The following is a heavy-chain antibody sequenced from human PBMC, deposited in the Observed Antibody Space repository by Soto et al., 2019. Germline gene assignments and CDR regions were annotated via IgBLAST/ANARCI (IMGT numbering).Heavy chain of an antibody. J-gene: IGHJ4*02. CDR1: GYTFTTIR. CDR2: IRPHNGDT. CDR3: ASGRSGCYDF. D-gene: IGHD6-19*01. V-gene: IGHV1-18*01. Sequence: QVQLVQSAAEVEKPGASVKVSCKASGYTFTTIRISWVRQAPGQGLEWMGWIRPHNGDTKDAQKFQGRVTMTADTSTTAAKGEVWGVRPVDTCVFYCASGRSGCYDFWGQGTLVTVSS.